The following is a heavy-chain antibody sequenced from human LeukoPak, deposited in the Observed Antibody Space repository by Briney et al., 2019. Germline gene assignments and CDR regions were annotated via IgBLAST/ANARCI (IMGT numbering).Heavy chain of an antibody. CDR3: VAYNWNYPDY. CDR2: IKTDGIST. J-gene: IGHJ4*02. CDR1: GFSFGTYY. V-gene: IGHV3-74*01. D-gene: IGHD1-20*01. Sequence: GGSLRLPCAASGFSFGTYYMYWVRQAPEKGLVWVARIKTDGISTAYADSVKGRFTISRDNAKNTLYLQMNSLRAEDTAVYYCVAYNWNYPDYWGQGTLVTVSS.